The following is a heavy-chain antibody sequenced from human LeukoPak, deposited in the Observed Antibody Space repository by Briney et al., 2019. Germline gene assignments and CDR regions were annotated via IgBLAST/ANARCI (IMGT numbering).Heavy chain of an antibody. CDR3: ARAIPRREQWDDAFDI. CDR1: GGSISSSSYY. Sequence: PSETLSLTCTASGGSISSSSYYWSWIRQPAGKGLEWLGRIYTSGNTNYNPSLRSRVTMSVNTSKNQFSLKLTSVTDADTAVYFWARAIPRREQWDDAFDIWGQGTMFTVSS. J-gene: IGHJ3*02. D-gene: IGHD6-19*01. V-gene: IGHV4-61*02. CDR2: IYTSGNT.